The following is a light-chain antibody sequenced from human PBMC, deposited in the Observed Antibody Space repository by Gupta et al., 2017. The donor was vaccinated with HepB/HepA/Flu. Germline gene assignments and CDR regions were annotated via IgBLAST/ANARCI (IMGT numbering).Light chain of an antibody. J-gene: IGLJ1*01. CDR1: NSDVGHSDF. CDR2: EVY. Sequence: QSALTQPPTASGSPVQPVTISCTGSNSDVGHSDFVSWYQQYPGKPPRLIIFEVYKRPSGVPDRFSGSKSGNTASLTVSGLQAEDEADYYCFAYAVANNYVFGTGTTVTV. CDR3: FAYAVANNYV. V-gene: IGLV2-8*01.